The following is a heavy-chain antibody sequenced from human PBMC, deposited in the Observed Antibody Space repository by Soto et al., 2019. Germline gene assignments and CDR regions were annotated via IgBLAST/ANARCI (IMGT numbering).Heavy chain of an antibody. V-gene: IGHV4-30-4*02. J-gene: IGHJ5*02. CDR2: IYYSGST. D-gene: IGHD6-19*01. CDR1: GGSISSGDYY. CDR3: ASQAVAGPAVGFDP. Sequence: SETLSLTCTVSGGSISSGDYYWSWIRQPPGKGLEWIGYIYYSGSTYYNPSLKSRVTISVDTSKNQFSLKLSSLRSEDTAVYYCASQAVAGPAVGFDPWGQGTLVTVSS.